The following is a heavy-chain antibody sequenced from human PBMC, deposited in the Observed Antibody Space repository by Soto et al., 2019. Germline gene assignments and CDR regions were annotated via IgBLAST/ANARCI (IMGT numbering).Heavy chain of an antibody. CDR2: IYWDDDK. Sequence: QITLKESGPPLVNPTQTLTLTCTFSGFSLSTSGVGVGWIRQPPGKALEWLALIYWDDDKRYSPSLKSRLTITKDTSKNQVVLTMTNMDPVDTATYYCAHRLWDPYCSSTSCYNRGEFDYWGQGTLVTVSS. J-gene: IGHJ4*02. D-gene: IGHD2-2*02. CDR3: AHRLWDPYCSSTSCYNRGEFDY. V-gene: IGHV2-5*02. CDR1: GFSLSTSGVG.